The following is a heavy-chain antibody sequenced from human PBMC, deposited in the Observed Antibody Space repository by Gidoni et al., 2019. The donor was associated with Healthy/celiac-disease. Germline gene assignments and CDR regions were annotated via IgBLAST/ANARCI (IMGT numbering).Heavy chain of an antibody. CDR2: INHSGST. CDR1: GGSFSGYY. V-gene: IGHV4-34*01. CDR3: AREVISSGWYSHYGMDS. Sequence: QVQLQQWGAGLLQPSETLSLTCAVYGGSFSGYYWSWLRQPPGKGLELIGEINHSGSTNYNPSIKSRVTISVDTSKNQFSLKLSAVTAADTAVYDCAREVISSGWYSHYGMDSWGQGTTVTVSS. D-gene: IGHD6-19*01. J-gene: IGHJ6*02.